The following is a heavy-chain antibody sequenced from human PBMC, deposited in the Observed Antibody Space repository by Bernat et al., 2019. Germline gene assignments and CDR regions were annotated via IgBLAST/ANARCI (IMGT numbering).Heavy chain of an antibody. D-gene: IGHD2-2*01. J-gene: IGHJ5*02. Sequence: EVQLVESGGGLVKPGGSLRLSCAASGFTFSSYSMNWVRQAPGKGLEWVSSISSSSSYIYYADSVKGRFTISRDNAKNSLYLQMNSLRAEDTAVYYWARVEPYRVVVPAAIEGWFDPWGQGTLVTVSS. CDR1: GFTFSSYS. CDR2: ISSSSSYI. CDR3: ARVEPYRVVVPAAIEGWFDP. V-gene: IGHV3-21*01.